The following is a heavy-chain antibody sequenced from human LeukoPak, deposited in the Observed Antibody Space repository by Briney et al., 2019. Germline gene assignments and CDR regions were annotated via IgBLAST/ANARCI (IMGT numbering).Heavy chain of an antibody. J-gene: IGHJ4*02. CDR1: GFTFSNYA. Sequence: GGSLRLSCAASGFTFSNYAMYWVRQAPGKGLEWVAIISYDGSNKYYADSVKGRFTISRDNSKNTLYLQMNSLRADDTAVYYCARGRSGSHHFDSWGQGTLVTVPS. V-gene: IGHV3-30*04. CDR3: ARGRSGSHHFDS. D-gene: IGHD3-10*01. CDR2: ISYDGSNK.